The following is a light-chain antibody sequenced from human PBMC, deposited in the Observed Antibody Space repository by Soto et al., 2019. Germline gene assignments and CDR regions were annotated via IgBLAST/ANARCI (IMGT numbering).Light chain of an antibody. J-gene: IGLJ1*01. CDR3: AAWDDSLSGYV. CDR1: RSNIGVNY. CDR2: SDN. V-gene: IGLV1-47*02. Sequence: QSVLTQPPSASGTPGQRVSISCSGGRSNIGVNYVYWYQQLPGTAPKLLIYSDNQRPSGVPGRFSGSKSGTSASLAISGLRSDDEADYYCAAWDDSLSGYVFGTGTKVTGL.